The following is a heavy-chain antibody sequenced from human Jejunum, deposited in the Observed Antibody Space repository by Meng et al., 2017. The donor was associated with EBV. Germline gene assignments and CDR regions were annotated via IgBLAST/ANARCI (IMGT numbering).Heavy chain of an antibody. V-gene: IGHV2-5*02. D-gene: IGHD5-24*01. Sequence: TLNASAPTLVKPTQTLTLTCNFSGLSVSTSRGAVGCIRQPPGKALEWLALIYWDDAKHYSPSLKSRLTITKDTSKNQVVLTLTSMDPADTATYYCAHKGDGFNYAFNYWGQGTLVTVPS. CDR1: GLSVSTSRGA. J-gene: IGHJ4*02. CDR2: IYWDDAK. CDR3: AHKGDGFNYAFNY.